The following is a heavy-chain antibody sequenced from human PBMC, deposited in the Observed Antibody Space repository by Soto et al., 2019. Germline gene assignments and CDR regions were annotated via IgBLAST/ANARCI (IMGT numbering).Heavy chain of an antibody. D-gene: IGHD5-18*01. CDR3: ARGYSYGQSYYFDY. J-gene: IGHJ4*02. CDR2: ISSSSSYI. Sequence: GGSLRLSCAASGFTFSSYSMNWVRQAPGKGLEWVSSISSSSSYIYYADSVKGRFTISRDNAKNSLHLQMNSLRAEDTAVYYCARGYSYGQSYYFDYWGQGTLVTVSS. V-gene: IGHV3-21*01. CDR1: GFTFSSYS.